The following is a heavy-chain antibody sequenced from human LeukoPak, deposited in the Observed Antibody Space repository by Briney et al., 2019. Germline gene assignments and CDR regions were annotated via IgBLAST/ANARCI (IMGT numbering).Heavy chain of an antibody. Sequence: SVKVSCKVSGGTFISYAISWVRQAPGQGLEWMGRITPIFGIANYAQKFQGRVTITADKSTSTAYMELSSLRSEDTAVYYCARESVKYWEPGASDGMDVWGQGTTVTVSS. V-gene: IGHV1-69*04. CDR2: ITPIFGIA. D-gene: IGHD1-26*01. CDR3: ARESVKYWEPGASDGMDV. CDR1: GGTFISYA. J-gene: IGHJ6*02.